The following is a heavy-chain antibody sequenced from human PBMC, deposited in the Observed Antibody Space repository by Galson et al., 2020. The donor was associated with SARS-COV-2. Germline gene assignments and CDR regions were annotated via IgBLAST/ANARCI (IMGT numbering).Heavy chain of an antibody. CDR2: ISNIDSAV. V-gene: IGHV3-48*03. CDR1: GFTFSSHE. D-gene: IGHD5-18*01. J-gene: IGHJ3*01. Sequence: GESLKISCAASGFTFSSHEMNWVRQAPGKGLQWISYISNIDSAVYTADSVKGRFSISRDNAKNSLFLQMNSLRVEDTGTYYCVKGGYIGYLFNAFDAWGQGTMVTVSS. CDR3: VKGGYIGYLFNAFDA.